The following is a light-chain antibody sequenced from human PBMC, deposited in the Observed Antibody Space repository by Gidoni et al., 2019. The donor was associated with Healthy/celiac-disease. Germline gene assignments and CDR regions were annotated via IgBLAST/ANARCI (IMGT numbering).Light chain of an antibody. CDR3: QQRSNWPPWT. CDR2: DAS. CDR1: QSVSSY. V-gene: IGKV3-11*01. Sequence: EIVLTPSPATLSLAPGERATLSCRARQSVSSYLAWYQQKPGQAPRLLIYDASTRATGIPARFSGSGSGTDFTLTISSLEPEDFAVYYCQQRSNWPPWTFGQGTKVEIK. J-gene: IGKJ1*01.